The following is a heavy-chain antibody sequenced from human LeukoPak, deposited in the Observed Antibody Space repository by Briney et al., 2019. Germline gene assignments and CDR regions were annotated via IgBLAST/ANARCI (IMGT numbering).Heavy chain of an antibody. D-gene: IGHD6-19*01. J-gene: IGHJ5*02. CDR3: ARLIAVAGTGDYFNWFDP. V-gene: IGHV4-38-2*01. CDR1: GYSISSGYY. Sequence: PSETLSLTCAVSGYSISSGYYWGWIRQPPGKGLEWIGSIYHSGSTYYNPSLKSRVTISVDTSKNQFSLKLSSVTAADTAVYYCARLIAVAGTGDYFNWFDPWGQGTQVTVSS. CDR2: IYHSGST.